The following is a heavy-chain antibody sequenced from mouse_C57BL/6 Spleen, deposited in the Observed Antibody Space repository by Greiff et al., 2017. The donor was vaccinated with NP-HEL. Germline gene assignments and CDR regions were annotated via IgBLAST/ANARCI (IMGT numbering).Heavy chain of an antibody. D-gene: IGHD2-4*01. Sequence: QVQLKQSGPELVKPGASVKISCKASGYAFSSSWMNWVKQRPGKGLEWIGRIYPGDGDTNYNGKFKGKATLTADKSSSTDYMQLSSLTSEDSAVYFCAVTTVVDYYDYDGFAYWGQGTLVTVSA. CDR1: GYAFSSSW. CDR3: AVTTVVDYYDYDGFAY. CDR2: IYPGDGDT. V-gene: IGHV1-82*01. J-gene: IGHJ3*01.